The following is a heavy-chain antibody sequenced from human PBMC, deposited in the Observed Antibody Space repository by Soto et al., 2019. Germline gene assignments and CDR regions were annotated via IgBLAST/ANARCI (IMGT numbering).Heavy chain of an antibody. Sequence: GGSLRISCAASGFTFSSDAMSWGRPAPGKGLEWVSAISGSGGSTYYADSVKGRFTISRDNSKNTLYLQMNSLRAEDTAVYYCAKGIVVVPAATFDYWGQGTLVTVSS. CDR2: ISGSGGST. CDR3: AKGIVVVPAATFDY. J-gene: IGHJ4*02. D-gene: IGHD2-2*01. CDR1: GFTFSSDA. V-gene: IGHV3-23*01.